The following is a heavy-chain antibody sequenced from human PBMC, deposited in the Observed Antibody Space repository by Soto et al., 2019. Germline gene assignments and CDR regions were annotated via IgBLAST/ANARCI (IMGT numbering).Heavy chain of an antibody. D-gene: IGHD5-18*01. J-gene: IGHJ6*02. Sequence: GGSLRLSCAASGFTFSSYAMHWVRQAPGKGLEWVAVISYDGSNKYYADSVKGRFTISRDNSKNTLYLQMNSLRAEDTAVYYCARDRCGYSYGCYYYYGMDVWGQGTTVTVSS. CDR3: ARDRCGYSYGCYYYYGMDV. V-gene: IGHV3-30*04. CDR1: GFTFSSYA. CDR2: ISYDGSNK.